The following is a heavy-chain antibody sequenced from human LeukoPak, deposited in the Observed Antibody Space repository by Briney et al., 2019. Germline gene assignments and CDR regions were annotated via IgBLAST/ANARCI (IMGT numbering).Heavy chain of an antibody. CDR1: GGSISSGGYY. V-gene: IGHV4-31*03. Sequence: SETLSLTCTVSGGSISSGGYYWSWIRQHPGKGLEWIEYIYYSGSTYYNPSLKSRVTISVDTSKNQFSLKLSSVTAADTAVYYCARGPPGDPRGMDVWGQGTTVTVSS. CDR3: ARGPPGDPRGMDV. CDR2: IYYSGST. J-gene: IGHJ6*02.